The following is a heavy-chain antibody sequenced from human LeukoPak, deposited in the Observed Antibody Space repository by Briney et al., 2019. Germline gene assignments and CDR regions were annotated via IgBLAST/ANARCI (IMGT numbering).Heavy chain of an antibody. J-gene: IGHJ4*02. V-gene: IGHV3-74*01. CDR1: GFTFSSYW. CDR3: VREGRSNGWDHDD. Sequence: GGSLRLSCAASGFTFSSYWMYWVRQAPGKGLVWVSNINNDGSSSSYADSVKGRITISRDNAKNTLYLQMNSLRAEDTAVYYCVREGRSNGWDHDDWGQGTLVTVSS. CDR2: INNDGSSS. D-gene: IGHD6-19*01.